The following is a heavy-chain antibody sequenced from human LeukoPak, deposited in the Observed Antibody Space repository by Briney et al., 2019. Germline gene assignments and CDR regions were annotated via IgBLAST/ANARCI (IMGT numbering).Heavy chain of an antibody. D-gene: IGHD4-23*01. CDR3: ARGPDYGGNSFNY. J-gene: IGHJ4*02. V-gene: IGHV1-69*04. CDR1: GDTFSSYA. Sequence: SVKVSCKASGDTFSSYAISWVRQAPGQGLEWMGRIIPILGIANYAQKFQGRVTIIADKSTSTAYMELSSLRSEDTAVYYCARGPDYGGNSFNYWGQGTLVTVSS. CDR2: IIPILGIA.